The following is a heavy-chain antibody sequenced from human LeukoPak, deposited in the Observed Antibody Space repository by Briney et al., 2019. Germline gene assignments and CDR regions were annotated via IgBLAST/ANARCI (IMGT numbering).Heavy chain of an antibody. J-gene: IGHJ5*02. V-gene: IGHV4-39*01. D-gene: IGHD3-3*01. CDR3: ARQEKYYDFWSGSPSGGNWFDP. CDR1: GGSISSSSYY. CDR2: IYYSGST. Sequence: SETLSLTCTVSGGSISSSSYYWGWIRQPPGKGLEWIGSIYYSGSTYYNPSLKSRVTISVDTSKNQFSLKLSSVTAADTAVYYCARQEKYYDFWSGSPSGGNWFDPWGQGTLVTVSS.